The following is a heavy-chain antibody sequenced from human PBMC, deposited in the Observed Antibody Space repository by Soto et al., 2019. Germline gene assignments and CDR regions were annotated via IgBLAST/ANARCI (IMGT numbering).Heavy chain of an antibody. Sequence: QVQLQQWGAGLLKPSETLSLTCAVYGGSFSGYYWSWIRQPPGKGLERIGEINHSGRTNYNPSIMCRVSISVDTAKNQFSLKLSSVTAADTAVYYCAREGYCSGGSCYSRTLDYWGQGTLVTVSS. D-gene: IGHD2-15*01. CDR1: GGSFSGYY. CDR2: INHSGRT. J-gene: IGHJ4*02. V-gene: IGHV4-34*01. CDR3: AREGYCSGGSCYSRTLDY.